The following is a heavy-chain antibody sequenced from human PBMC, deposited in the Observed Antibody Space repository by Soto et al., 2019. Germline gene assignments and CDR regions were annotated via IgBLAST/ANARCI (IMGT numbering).Heavy chain of an antibody. CDR2: ISSNSAYI. V-gene: IGHV3-21*01. D-gene: IGHD6-13*01. CDR3: TRDASRDSSARGWFDP. CDR1: GFTFRSFT. Sequence: WGSLRLSCAASGFTFRSFTMNWFRQTPGKGLEWGSTISSNSAYIYYTDALRGRFTISRDNAKNSLHLQMNSLRAEDTAVYYCTRDASRDSSARGWFDPWGPGTLVTVSS. J-gene: IGHJ5*02.